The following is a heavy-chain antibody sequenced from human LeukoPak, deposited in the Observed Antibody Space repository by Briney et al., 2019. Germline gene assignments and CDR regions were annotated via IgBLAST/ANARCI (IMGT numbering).Heavy chain of an antibody. D-gene: IGHD1-7*01. J-gene: IGHJ4*02. V-gene: IGHV4-39*01. CDR1: GGSISSSSY. CDR2: IYYAGST. CDR3: ARPRYNWNYYFDY. Sequence: KSSETLSLTCTVSGGSISSSSYWGWIRQPPGKGLEWLGTIYYAGSTYYSPSLKSRVTISVDTSKNQFSLKLTSVGAADTAVYYCARPRYNWNYYFDYWGQGTLVTVSS.